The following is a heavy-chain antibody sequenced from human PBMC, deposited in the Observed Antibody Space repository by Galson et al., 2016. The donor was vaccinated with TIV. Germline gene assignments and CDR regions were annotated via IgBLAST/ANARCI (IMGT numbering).Heavy chain of an antibody. CDR3: AKNSEWLRWYYFDY. CDR2: ISGSGGDT. D-gene: IGHD5-12*01. Sequence: SLRLSCAASGFTFNWFAMSWVRQAPGKGLEWVSSISGSGGDTYYADSVKGRFTISRDNSKNTVYLQMNSLIADDTAFYYCAKNSEWLRWYYFDYWGQGTLVTVSS. J-gene: IGHJ4*02. V-gene: IGHV3-23*01. CDR1: GFTFNWFA.